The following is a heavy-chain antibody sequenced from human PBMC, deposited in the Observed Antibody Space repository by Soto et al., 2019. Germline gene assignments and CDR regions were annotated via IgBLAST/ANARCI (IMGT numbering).Heavy chain of an antibody. J-gene: IGHJ4*02. Sequence: PGGSLILSCAASGLTFTSYSVNWVRQAPGKGLEWVSVINSSSSSTYYADSVKGRFTISRDNSKNTLYLQMNSLRDEDTAVYYCAKAEARGDPFDYWGQGTLVTVSS. CDR3: AKAEARGDPFDY. D-gene: IGHD2-21*02. V-gene: IGHV3-48*02. CDR2: INSSSSST. CDR1: GLTFTSYS.